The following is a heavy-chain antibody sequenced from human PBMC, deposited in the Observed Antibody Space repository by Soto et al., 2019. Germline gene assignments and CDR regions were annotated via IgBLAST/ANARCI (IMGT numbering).Heavy chain of an antibody. CDR3: ARPGYGGYGVDY. D-gene: IGHD4-17*01. Sequence: PSETLSLTCTVSGGSISNSPYYWGWIRQPPGKGLEWIGSITHYNPSLKSRITTSVDTSKNQFSLKLSSVTAADTAVYYCARPGYGGYGVDYWGLGTLVTVSS. CDR2: IT. CDR1: GGSISNSPYY. J-gene: IGHJ4*02. V-gene: IGHV4-39*01.